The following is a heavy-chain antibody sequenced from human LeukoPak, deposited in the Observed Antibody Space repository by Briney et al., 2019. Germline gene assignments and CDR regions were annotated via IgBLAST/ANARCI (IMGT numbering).Heavy chain of an antibody. CDR1: GFTFSDFY. J-gene: IGHJ3*01. D-gene: IGHD2-15*01. Sequence: GGSLRLSCAASGFTFSDFYMTWIRQSPGRGLEWLAYISPRGSYITYADSVKGRFIISRDDANNLLYLQLNSLRDEDTAMYYCTRDPRIIDVWGQGTRVSVSS. V-gene: IGHV3-11*01. CDR2: ISPRGSYI. CDR3: TRDPRIIDV.